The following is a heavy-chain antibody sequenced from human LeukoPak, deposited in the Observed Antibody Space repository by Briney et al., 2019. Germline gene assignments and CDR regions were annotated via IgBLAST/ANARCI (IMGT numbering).Heavy chain of an antibody. CDR2: IYYSGST. J-gene: IGHJ4*02. Sequence: PSETLSLTCTVSGGSISSYYWSWIRQPPGKGLEWIGYIYYSGSTNYNPSLKSRVTISVDRSKNQFSLKLSSVTAADTAVYYCASQKSPGIYYFDYWGQGTLVTVSS. V-gene: IGHV4-59*12. D-gene: IGHD3-3*01. CDR1: GGSISSYY. CDR3: ASQKSPGIYYFDY.